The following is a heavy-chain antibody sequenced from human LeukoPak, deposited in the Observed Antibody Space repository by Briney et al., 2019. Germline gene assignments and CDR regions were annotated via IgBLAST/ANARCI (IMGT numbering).Heavy chain of an antibody. Sequence: GGSLRLSCAASGLTFSSHWMHWVRQAPGKGLVWVSRITNDGSSTTYADSVKGRFTISRDNAKNMLYLQVNSLRAEDTAVYYCARDSAYYYGLEYWGQGTLVTVSS. V-gene: IGHV3-74*01. CDR3: ARDSAYYYGLEY. CDR1: GLTFSSHW. CDR2: ITNDGSST. J-gene: IGHJ4*02. D-gene: IGHD3-22*01.